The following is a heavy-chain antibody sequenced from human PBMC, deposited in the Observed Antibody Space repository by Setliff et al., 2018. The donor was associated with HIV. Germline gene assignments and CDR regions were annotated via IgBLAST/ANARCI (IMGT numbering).Heavy chain of an antibody. CDR2: IYHSGST. CDR1: GYSISSGYY. Sequence: SETLSLTCTVSGYSISSGYYWGWIRQPPGKGLEWIASIYHSGSTYSSPSLKSRVTISVDRSKNQFSLGLSSVTAADTAVYYCARVSFWAFDIWAKGQWSPSPQ. J-gene: IGHJ3*02. V-gene: IGHV4-38-2*02. D-gene: IGHD3-3*01. CDR3: ARVSFWAFDI.